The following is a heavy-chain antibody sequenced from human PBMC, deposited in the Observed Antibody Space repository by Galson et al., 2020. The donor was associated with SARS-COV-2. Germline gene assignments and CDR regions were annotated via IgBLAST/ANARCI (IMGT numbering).Heavy chain of an antibody. D-gene: IGHD2-2*01. Sequence: GESLKISCEASGFSFNIYGMNWVRQAPGKGLEWVSYISSDRSTIYYADSVKGRFTISSDNVKNTLYLEMNSLRDEDTAVYYCARGGGRYCSDTRCYELDYWGQGTLVTVSS. CDR3: ARGGGRYCSDTRCYELDY. J-gene: IGHJ4*02. CDR1: GFSFNIYG. CDR2: ISSDRSTI. V-gene: IGHV3-48*02.